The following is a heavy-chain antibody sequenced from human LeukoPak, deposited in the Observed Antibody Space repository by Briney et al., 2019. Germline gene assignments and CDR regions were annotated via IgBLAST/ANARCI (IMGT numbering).Heavy chain of an antibody. Sequence: GGSLRLSCAASGFTFSSYSMNWVRQAPGKGLEWVSSISSSSSYIYYADSVKGRFTISRDNAKNSLYLQMNSLRAEDTAVYYCARDSSGWYYFDNWGQGALVTVSS. CDR1: GFTFSSYS. J-gene: IGHJ4*02. D-gene: IGHD6-19*01. CDR3: ARDSSGWYYFDN. V-gene: IGHV3-21*01. CDR2: ISSSSSYI.